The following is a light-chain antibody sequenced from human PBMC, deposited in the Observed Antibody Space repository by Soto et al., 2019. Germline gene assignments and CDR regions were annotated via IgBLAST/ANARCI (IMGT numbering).Light chain of an antibody. CDR1: ESLSPHS. J-gene: IGKJ1*01. CDR2: GPS. Sequence: IALTQSPGTLSLSPGEPATLSCRASESLSPHSIAWYQQKPGQAPRLLIYGPSGRATGIPDRISGSGSGTDFPLTISGLEPEDFARYYCRQFQSSLRTFGQGTKVEV. CDR3: RQFQSSLRT. V-gene: IGKV3-20*01.